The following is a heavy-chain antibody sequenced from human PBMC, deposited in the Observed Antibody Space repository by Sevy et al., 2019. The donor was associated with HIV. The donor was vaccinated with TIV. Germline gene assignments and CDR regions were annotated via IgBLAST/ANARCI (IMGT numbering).Heavy chain of an antibody. J-gene: IGHJ4*02. D-gene: IGHD6-19*01. CDR1: GFTFSDYA. CDR3: TRDLYGSGWFYFDY. V-gene: IGHV3-49*04. Sequence: GGSLRLSCTASGFTFSDYAMSWVRQAPGKGLEWVGFIKTKTYGGTTEYAASVKGRFIISRDDSKNIAYLQMNSLKTEDTAVYYCTRDLYGSGWFYFDYWGQGTLGTVSS. CDR2: IKTKTYGGTT.